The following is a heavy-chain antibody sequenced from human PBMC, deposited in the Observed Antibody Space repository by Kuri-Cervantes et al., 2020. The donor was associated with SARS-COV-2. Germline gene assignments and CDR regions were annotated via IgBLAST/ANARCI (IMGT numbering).Heavy chain of an antibody. D-gene: IGHD5-18*01. J-gene: IGHJ4*02. Sequence: ESLKISCTVSGDSISSYYWTWIRQPPGKGLEWIGYIYYSGSTYYNPSPKSRVTISVDTSKNQFSLKLSSVTAADTAVYYCARQWSYGNNWGQGTLVTVSS. CDR3: ARQWSYGNN. CDR1: GDSISSYY. CDR2: IYYSGST. V-gene: IGHV4-59*08.